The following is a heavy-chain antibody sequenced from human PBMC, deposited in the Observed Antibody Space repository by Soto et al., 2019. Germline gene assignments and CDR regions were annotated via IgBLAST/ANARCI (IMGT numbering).Heavy chain of an antibody. D-gene: IGHD3-10*01. V-gene: IGHV3-7*01. Sequence: GGSLRLSCAASGFTFSSYWMSWVRQGPGKGLEWLANIKEDGSEKYYVDSVRGRFAISRDNAKNSLYLQMNSLRAEDTAVYYCAISLVRGIIQEYHYGVDVWGQGTTVTVS. CDR3: AISLVRGIIQEYHYGVDV. CDR2: IKEDGSEK. CDR1: GFTFSSYW. J-gene: IGHJ6*02.